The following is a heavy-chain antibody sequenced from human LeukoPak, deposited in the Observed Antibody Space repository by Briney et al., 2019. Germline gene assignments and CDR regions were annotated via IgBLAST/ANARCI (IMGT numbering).Heavy chain of an antibody. CDR3: ARHGPPITSEYRPPYGAVDI. Sequence: SETLSLTCTVSGGSISSSNCCWGWIRQPPGKGLEVIGSMYYSGSTYYNPSLKSRVTISVDTSKNQFSLKLGSVTAADTAVYYCARHGPPITSEYRPPYGAVDIWGQGTKVIVSS. CDR1: GGSISSSNCC. V-gene: IGHV4-39*01. J-gene: IGHJ3*02. D-gene: IGHD2/OR15-2a*01. CDR2: MYYSGST.